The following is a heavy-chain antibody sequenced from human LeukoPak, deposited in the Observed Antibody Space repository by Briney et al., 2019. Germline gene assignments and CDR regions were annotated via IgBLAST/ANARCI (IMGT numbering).Heavy chain of an antibody. Sequence: ASVKVSCKASGYTFTGYYMHWLRQAPGQGLEWMGWINPNSGGTNYAQKFQGRVTMTRDTSISTAYMELSRLRSDDTAVYYCARVVVGATTPEVAFDIWGQGTMVTVSS. V-gene: IGHV1-2*02. D-gene: IGHD1-26*01. J-gene: IGHJ3*02. CDR2: INPNSGGT. CDR3: ARVVVGATTPEVAFDI. CDR1: GYTFTGYY.